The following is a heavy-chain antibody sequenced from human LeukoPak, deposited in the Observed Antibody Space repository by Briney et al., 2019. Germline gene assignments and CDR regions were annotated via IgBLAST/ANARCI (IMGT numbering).Heavy chain of an antibody. CDR3: ALGPDYYLAV. V-gene: IGHV1-69-2*01. CDR2: VDPESGQT. Sequence: ASVKISCKASGYTFTDYYVRWLQQAPGKGLEWMGHVDPESGQTTYAKDFQDRLLITADTSTDTAYMELSGLRSEDTALYYCALGPDYYLAVWGKGTTITVSS. CDR1: GYTFTDYY. J-gene: IGHJ6*03.